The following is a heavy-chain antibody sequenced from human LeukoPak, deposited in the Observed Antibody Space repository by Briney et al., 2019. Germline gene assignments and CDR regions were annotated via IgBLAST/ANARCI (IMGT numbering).Heavy chain of an antibody. CDR1: GFTFSNYA. CDR2: ISGSDGST. D-gene: IGHD2-15*01. V-gene: IGHV3-23*01. J-gene: IGHJ4*02. CDR3: AKGRGYCTGGSCYSDY. Sequence: GGSLRLSCTASGFTFSNYAMSWVRQAPGRGLEWVSTISGSDGSTYYADSVKGRFTISRDNSKNTLYLRMNSLRVEDTAIYYCAKGRGYCTGGSCYSDYWGQGTLVTVSS.